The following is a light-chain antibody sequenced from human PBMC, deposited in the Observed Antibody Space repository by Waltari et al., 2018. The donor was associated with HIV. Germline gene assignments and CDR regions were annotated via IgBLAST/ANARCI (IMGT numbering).Light chain of an antibody. Sequence: DIQMTQSPYSLSASVGDRVTITCRASQGISNYLAWYQQKPGKVPKLLIYAASTLQSGVPSRFSGSGSGTDFTLTISSLQPEDVATYYCQKDNSALFGGGTKVEIK. CDR2: AAS. V-gene: IGKV1-27*01. J-gene: IGKJ4*01. CDR1: QGISNY. CDR3: QKDNSAL.